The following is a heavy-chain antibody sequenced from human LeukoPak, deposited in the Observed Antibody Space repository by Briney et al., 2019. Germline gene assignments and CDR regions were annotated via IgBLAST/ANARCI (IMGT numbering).Heavy chain of an antibody. CDR2: INPNSGGT. Sequence: ASVKVSCKASGYTFTGYYMHWVRQAPGQGLEWMGWINPNSGGTNYAQKFQGRVTMTRDTSISTAYMELSRLRSDDTAVYYCVREKDTAYYYYYMDVWGKGTTVTISS. D-gene: IGHD2-15*01. CDR1: GYTFTGYY. V-gene: IGHV1-2*02. J-gene: IGHJ6*03. CDR3: VREKDTAYYYYYMDV.